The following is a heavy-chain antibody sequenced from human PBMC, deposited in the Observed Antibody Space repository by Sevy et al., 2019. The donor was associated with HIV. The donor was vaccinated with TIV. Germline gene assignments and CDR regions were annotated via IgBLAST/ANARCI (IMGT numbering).Heavy chain of an antibody. CDR1: GFTFSDYY. Sequence: GRSLRLSCAASGFTFSDYYMSWIRQAPGKGLEWVSYISSSGSTIYYADSVKGRFTISRDNAKNSLYLQMNSLRAEDTAVYYCARDRYYYDSSGSGFDYWGQGTLVTVSS. CDR3: ARDRYYYDSSGSGFDY. CDR2: ISSSGSTI. J-gene: IGHJ4*02. D-gene: IGHD3-22*01. V-gene: IGHV3-11*01.